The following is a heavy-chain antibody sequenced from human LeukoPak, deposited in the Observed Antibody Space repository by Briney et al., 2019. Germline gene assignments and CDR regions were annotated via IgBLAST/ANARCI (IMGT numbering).Heavy chain of an antibody. J-gene: IGHJ4*02. Sequence: PSETLSLTCAVYGGSLSGSYCTWIRQSPEKGLEWIGEINHSGRTNYNPSLESRATISVDTSNNQFSLKLRSVTAADTAVYYCARGYYDFWSPLLHFDYWGQGTLVTVSS. V-gene: IGHV4-34*01. D-gene: IGHD3-3*01. CDR2: INHSGRT. CDR3: ARGYYDFWSPLLHFDY. CDR1: GGSLSGSY.